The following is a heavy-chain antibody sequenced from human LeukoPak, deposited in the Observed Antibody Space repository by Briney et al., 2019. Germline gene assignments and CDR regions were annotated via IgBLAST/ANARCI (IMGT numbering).Heavy chain of an antibody. CDR1: GGSFSGYY. CDR2: INHSGST. D-gene: IGHD3-22*01. J-gene: IGHJ6*03. Sequence: SETLSLTCAVYGGSFSGYYWSWIRQPPGKGLEWIGEINHSGSTNYNPSLKSRVTISVDTSENQFSLKLSSVTAADTAVYYCARGRGNYDSSGYYGTYYYYYYMDVWGKGTTVTVSS. CDR3: ARGRGNYDSSGYYGTYYYYYYMDV. V-gene: IGHV4-34*01.